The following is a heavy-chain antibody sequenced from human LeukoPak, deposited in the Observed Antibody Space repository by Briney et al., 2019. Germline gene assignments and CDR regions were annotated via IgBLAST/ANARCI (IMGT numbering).Heavy chain of an antibody. D-gene: IGHD3-10*01. CDR2: IYYTGKT. J-gene: IGHJ4*02. CDR3: ARSQNYYGSGDY. Sequence: SETLSLTCTVSGESVSNGNYYWSWLRQPPGKALEWIGYIYYTGKTYYNPSLEGRVTILVDTSRNHFSVKLSSVIAADTAVYYCARSQNYYGSGDYWSQGTLVTVSS. CDR1: GESVSNGNYY. V-gene: IGHV4-61*03.